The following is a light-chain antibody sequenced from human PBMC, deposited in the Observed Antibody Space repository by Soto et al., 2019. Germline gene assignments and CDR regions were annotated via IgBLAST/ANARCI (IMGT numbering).Light chain of an antibody. CDR1: QSVSSSY. CDR3: QQYGSSHLFT. Sequence: EIVLTQSPGTLSLSPGERATLSCRASQSVSSSYLAWYQQKPGQAARLLIYGASSRATGIPDRFSGSGSGTDFTLTISRLEPEDFAVYYCQQYGSSHLFTFGPGTKVDIK. CDR2: GAS. J-gene: IGKJ3*01. V-gene: IGKV3-20*01.